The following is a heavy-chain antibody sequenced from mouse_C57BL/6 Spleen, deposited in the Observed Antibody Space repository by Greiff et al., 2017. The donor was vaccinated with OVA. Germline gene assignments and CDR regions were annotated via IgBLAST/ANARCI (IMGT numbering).Heavy chain of an antibody. V-gene: IGHV14-1*01. Sequence: VQLKQYGAELVRPGASVKLSCTASGFNIKDYYMHWVKQRPEQGLEWIGRIDPEDGDTEYAPKFQGKATMTADTSSNTAYLQLSSLTSEDTAVYYCTTPAQATPYFDYWGQGTTLTVSS. J-gene: IGHJ2*01. CDR2: IDPEDGDT. CDR3: TTPAQATPYFDY. CDR1: GFNIKDYY. D-gene: IGHD3-2*02.